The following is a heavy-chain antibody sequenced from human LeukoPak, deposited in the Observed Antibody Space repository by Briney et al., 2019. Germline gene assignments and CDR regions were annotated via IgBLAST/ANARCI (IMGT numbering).Heavy chain of an antibody. J-gene: IGHJ4*02. Sequence: SSETLSLTCAAFGGSLSGYWWTWIRQPPGKGLEWVGEINHTGSTNYNPSLKSRVTISLDTSKNQFSLKLSSVTAADTAIYYCARGSSSGYYPIDSWGQGTLVTVS. CDR1: GGSLSGYW. CDR2: INHTGST. V-gene: IGHV4-34*01. D-gene: IGHD3-22*01. CDR3: ARGSSSGYYPIDS.